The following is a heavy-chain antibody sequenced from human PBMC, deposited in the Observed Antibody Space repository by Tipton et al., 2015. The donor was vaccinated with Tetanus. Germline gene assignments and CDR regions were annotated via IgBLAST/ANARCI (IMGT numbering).Heavy chain of an antibody. CDR1: GGPISSYY. J-gene: IGHJ3*02. V-gene: IGHV4-4*07. CDR2: IYTSGST. Sequence: TLSLTCTVSGGPISSYYWSWIRQPAGKGLEWIGRIYTSGSTNYNPSLKSRVTMSVDTSKNQFSLKLSSVTAADTAVYYCARVGPVTTNPDAFDIWGQGTMVTVSS. CDR3: ARVGPVTTNPDAFDI. D-gene: IGHD4-17*01.